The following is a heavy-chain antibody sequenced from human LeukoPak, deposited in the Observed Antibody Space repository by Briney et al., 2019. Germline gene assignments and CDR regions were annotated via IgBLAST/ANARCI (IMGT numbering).Heavy chain of an antibody. V-gene: IGHV4-39*07. J-gene: IGHJ4*02. D-gene: IGHD6-6*01. CDR2: IYYSGST. Sequence: SETLSLTCTVSGGSISSSSYYWGWIRQPPGKGLEWIGSIYYSGSTYYNPSLKSRVTISVDTSKNQFSLKLSSVTAADTAVYYCARDPARPDRYFDYWGQGTLVTVSS. CDR3: ARDPARPDRYFDY. CDR1: GGSISSSSYY.